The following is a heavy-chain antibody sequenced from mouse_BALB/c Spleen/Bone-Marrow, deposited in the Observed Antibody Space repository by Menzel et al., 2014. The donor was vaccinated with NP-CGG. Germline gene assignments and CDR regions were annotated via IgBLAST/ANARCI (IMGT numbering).Heavy chain of an antibody. J-gene: IGHJ2*01. V-gene: IGHV3-6*02. CDR3: ARDRYFDY. CDR1: GYSITSGYY. Sequence: EVQLQQSGPGLVKPSQSLSLTCSVTGYSITSGYYWNWIRQFPGNKLEWMGYISYDGSNNYNPSLKNRISITRDTSKNQFFLKLNSVTTEDTATYYCARDRYFDYWGQGTTLPVSS. CDR2: ISYDGSN.